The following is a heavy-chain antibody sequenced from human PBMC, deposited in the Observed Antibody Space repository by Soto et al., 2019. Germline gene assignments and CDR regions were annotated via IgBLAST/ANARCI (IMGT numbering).Heavy chain of an antibody. J-gene: IGHJ5*02. V-gene: IGHV3-7*05. D-gene: IGHD2-21*02. CDR3: ARDISSDYWFDL. CDR1: GFTFSSYW. CDR2: IKEDGSER. Sequence: GGSLRLSCAASGFTFSSYWMSWVRQAPGKGLEWVANIKEDGSERYYVDSVKGRFTISRDNGKNSLYLQMNSLRAEDTAVYYCARDISSDYWFDLWGPGTLVNVSS.